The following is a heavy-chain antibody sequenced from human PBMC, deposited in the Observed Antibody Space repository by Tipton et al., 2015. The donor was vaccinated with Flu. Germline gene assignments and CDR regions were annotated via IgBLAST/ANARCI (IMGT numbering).Heavy chain of an antibody. D-gene: IGHD3-10*01. CDR1: GGSMSSFY. Sequence: TLSLTCTVSGGSMSSFYWTWIRQPAGKGLEWIGRMYVSGSTKYNPSLKSRVTMSVDTSKNQFSLKLSSVTAADTAVYYCARGSGSGTDVTFYFWGQGTLVTVSP. J-gene: IGHJ4*02. CDR2: MYVSGST. CDR3: ARGSGSGTDVTFYF. V-gene: IGHV4-4*07.